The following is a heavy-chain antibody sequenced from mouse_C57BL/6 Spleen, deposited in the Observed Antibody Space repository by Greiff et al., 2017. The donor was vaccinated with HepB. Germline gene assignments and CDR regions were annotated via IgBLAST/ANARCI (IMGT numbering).Heavy chain of an antibody. CDR2: IHPNSGST. Sequence: QVQLKQPGAELVKPGASVKLSCKASGYTFTSYWMHWVKQRPGQGLEWIGMIHPNSGSTNYNEKFKSKATLTVDKSSSTAYMQLSSLTSEDSAVYYCAGVYYGYDNYYAMDYWGQGTSVTVSS. J-gene: IGHJ4*01. CDR3: AGVYYGYDNYYAMDY. CDR1: GYTFTSYW. D-gene: IGHD2-2*01. V-gene: IGHV1-64*01.